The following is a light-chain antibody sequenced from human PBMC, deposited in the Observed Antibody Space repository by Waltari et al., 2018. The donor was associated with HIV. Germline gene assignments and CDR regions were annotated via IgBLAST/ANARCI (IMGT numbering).Light chain of an antibody. CDR2: DFT. CDR1: SGELGG. CDR3: CSIAGTYTSYVV. J-gene: IGLJ2*01. Sequence: SALTQPRSMSGSPGQSVTISCTGSSGELGGVSWYQHRPGEAPKLIFYDFTKRPSGVPDRFSSSKSGNTASLTISGLLTEDEADYYCCSIAGTYTSYVVFGGGTKLTVL. V-gene: IGLV2-11*01.